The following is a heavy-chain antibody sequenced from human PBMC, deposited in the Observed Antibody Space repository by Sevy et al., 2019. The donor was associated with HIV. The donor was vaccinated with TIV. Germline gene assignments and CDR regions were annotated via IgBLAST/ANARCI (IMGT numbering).Heavy chain of an antibody. Sequence: GGSLRLSCAASGFTFSSHEMNWVRQAPGKGLEWVSYITSSGSTMYYADSVKGRFTISRDNAKNSLYLQMNSLRAEDTVIYYCVRVFYGGNRDDAFDIWGQGTMVTVSS. CDR2: ITSSGSTM. J-gene: IGHJ3*02. V-gene: IGHV3-48*03. CDR1: GFTFSSHE. D-gene: IGHD4-17*01. CDR3: VRVFYGGNRDDAFDI.